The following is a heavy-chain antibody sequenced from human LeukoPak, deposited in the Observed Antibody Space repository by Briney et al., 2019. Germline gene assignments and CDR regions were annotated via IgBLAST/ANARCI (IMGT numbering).Heavy chain of an antibody. CDR1: GGTFSSYA. CDR3: ARAGGATLTWFDP. J-gene: IGHJ5*02. Sequence: GSSVKVSCKASGGTFSSYAISWVRQAPGQGLEWMGGIIPIFGTANYAQKFQGRVTITADESTSTAYMELSSLRSEDTAVCYCARAGGATLTWFDPWGQGTLVTVSS. D-gene: IGHD1-26*01. V-gene: IGHV1-69*01. CDR2: IIPIFGTA.